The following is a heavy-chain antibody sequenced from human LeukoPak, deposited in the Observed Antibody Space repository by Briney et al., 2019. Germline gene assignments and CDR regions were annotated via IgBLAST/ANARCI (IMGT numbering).Heavy chain of an antibody. CDR3: ARIAAGTSFDLDY. CDR2: IIPIFGTA. Sequence: ASVKVSCKASGGTFSSYAISWVRQAPGQGLEWMGGIIPIFGTANYAQKFQGRVTITTDESTSTAYMELSSLRSEDTAVYYCARIAAGTSFDLDYWGQGTLVTVSS. J-gene: IGHJ4*02. V-gene: IGHV1-69*05. CDR1: GGTFSSYA. D-gene: IGHD6-13*01.